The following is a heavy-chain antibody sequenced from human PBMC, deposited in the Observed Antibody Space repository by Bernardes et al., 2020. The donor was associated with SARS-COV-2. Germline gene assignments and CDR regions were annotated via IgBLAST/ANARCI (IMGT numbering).Heavy chain of an antibody. CDR3: ARDRVSSSWSYYYYGMDV. Sequence: SETLSLTCAVYGGSFSGYYWSWIRQPPGKGLEWIGEINHSGSTNYNPSLKSRVTISVDTSKNQFSLKLSSVTAADTAVYYCARDRVSSSWSYYYYGMDVWGQGTTVTVSS. D-gene: IGHD6-13*01. CDR1: GGSFSGYY. J-gene: IGHJ6*02. CDR2: INHSGST. V-gene: IGHV4-34*01.